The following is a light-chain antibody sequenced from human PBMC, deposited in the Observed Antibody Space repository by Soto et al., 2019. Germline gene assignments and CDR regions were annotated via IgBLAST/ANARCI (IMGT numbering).Light chain of an antibody. CDR2: SNN. CDR3: AAWDDSLSGYV. CDR1: SSNIGSNY. Sequence: QSVLTQPPSASGTPGQRVTISCSGSSSNIGSNYVYWYQQLPGTAPKLLIYSNNQRPSGVPDRFSGSKSGTSASLAISGLRSEDGADYYCAAWDDSLSGYVFGTGTKLTVL. V-gene: IGLV1-47*02. J-gene: IGLJ1*01.